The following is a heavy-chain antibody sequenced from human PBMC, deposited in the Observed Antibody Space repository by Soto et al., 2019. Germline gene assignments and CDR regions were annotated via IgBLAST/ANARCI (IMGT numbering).Heavy chain of an antibody. CDR3: ASSRGRSDDWDFDY. V-gene: IGHV4-59*01. CDR1: GGSISSYY. CDR2: IYYSGST. D-gene: IGHD3-16*01. Sequence: SETLSLTCTVSGGSISSYYWSWIRQPPGKGLEWIGYIYYSGSTNYNPSLKSRVTISVDTSKNQFSLKLSSVTAADTAVYYCASSRGRSDDWDFDYWGQGTLLSVSS. J-gene: IGHJ4*02.